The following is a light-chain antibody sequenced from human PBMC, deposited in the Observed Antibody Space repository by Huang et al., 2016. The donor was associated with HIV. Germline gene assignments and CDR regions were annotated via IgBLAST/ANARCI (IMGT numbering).Light chain of an antibody. J-gene: IGKJ4*01. CDR3: QQTSSVPLT. V-gene: IGKV1-39*01. Sequence: DIQMTQSPSSLSASVGDRISITCRASQTISTFLNWYQQKPGKAPKLLIYAASNLQSGVSSRFSGTGSGTLFTLTVTGRLPDDFATYFCQQTSSVPLTFGGGTKVEMK. CDR2: AAS. CDR1: QTISTF.